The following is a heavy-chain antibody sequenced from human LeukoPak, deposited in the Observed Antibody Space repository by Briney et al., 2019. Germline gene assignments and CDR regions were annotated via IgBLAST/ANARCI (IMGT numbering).Heavy chain of an antibody. CDR1: GFTFSSYA. CDR3: ARDYDFWSGYTRAAAGYYYGMDV. CDR2: ISYDGSNK. J-gene: IGHJ6*02. D-gene: IGHD3-3*01. Sequence: GSLRLSCAASGFTFSSYAMHWVRQAPGKGLEWVAVISYDGSNKYYADSVKGRFTISRDNSKNTLYLQMNSLRAEDTAVYYCARDYDFWSGYTRAAAGYYYGMDVWGQGATVTVSS. V-gene: IGHV3-30-3*01.